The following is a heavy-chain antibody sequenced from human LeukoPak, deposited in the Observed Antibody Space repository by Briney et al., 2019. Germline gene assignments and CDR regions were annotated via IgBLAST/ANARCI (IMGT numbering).Heavy chain of an antibody. J-gene: IGHJ6*02. D-gene: IGHD6-25*01. Sequence: ASVKVSCKASGYTFTSYAMNWVRQAPGQGLEWMGWINTNTGSPTYAQGFTGRFVFSLDTSVSTAYLQISSLKAEDTAVYYCARGGYSSVFRISGYYGMDVWGQGTTVTVSS. CDR1: GYTFTSYA. CDR2: INTNTGSP. CDR3: ARGGYSSVFRISGYYGMDV. V-gene: IGHV7-4-1*02.